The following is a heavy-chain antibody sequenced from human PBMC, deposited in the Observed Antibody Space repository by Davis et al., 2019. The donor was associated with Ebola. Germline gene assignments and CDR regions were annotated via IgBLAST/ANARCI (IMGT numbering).Heavy chain of an antibody. D-gene: IGHD6-19*01. Sequence: GESLKISCAASGFTVSSNYMSWIRQAPGKGLEWVSYISSSGSTIYYADSVKGRFTISRDNAKNSLYLQMNSLRAEDTAVYYCARAQWLADFDYWGQGTLVTVSS. J-gene: IGHJ4*02. V-gene: IGHV3-11*01. CDR2: ISSSGSTI. CDR1: GFTVSSNY. CDR3: ARAQWLADFDY.